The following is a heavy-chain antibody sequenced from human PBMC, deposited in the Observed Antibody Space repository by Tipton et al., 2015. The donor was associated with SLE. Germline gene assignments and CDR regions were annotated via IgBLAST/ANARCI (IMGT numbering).Heavy chain of an antibody. J-gene: IGHJ4*02. CDR2: IWYDGSNK. D-gene: IGHD3-10*01. V-gene: IGHV3-33*01. CDR3: ARDGEYYGSGSYSD. Sequence: SLRLSCAASGFTFSSYGMHWVRQAPGKGLEWVAVIWYDGSNKYYADSVKGRFTISRDNSKNTLYLQMNSLRAEDTAVYYCARDGEYYGSGSYSDWGQGTLVTVSS. CDR1: GFTFSSYG.